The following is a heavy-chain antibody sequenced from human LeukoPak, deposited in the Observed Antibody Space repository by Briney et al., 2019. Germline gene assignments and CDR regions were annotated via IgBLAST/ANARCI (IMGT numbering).Heavy chain of an antibody. Sequence: PGGSLRLSCVVSGITFSGYSMIWVRQAPGKGLEWLSFMITSGNTIFYAESVKDRFTISRDNAKKSLYLQMNSLRDEDTAVYYCARVGGATAVTMYFEYWGQGTLVTVTS. CDR1: GITFSGYS. D-gene: IGHD1-26*01. CDR3: ARVGGATAVTMYFEY. CDR2: MITSGNTI. V-gene: IGHV3-48*02. J-gene: IGHJ4*02.